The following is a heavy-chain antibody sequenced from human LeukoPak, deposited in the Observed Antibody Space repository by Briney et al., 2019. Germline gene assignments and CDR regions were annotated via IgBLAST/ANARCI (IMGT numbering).Heavy chain of an antibody. CDR1: GFTFSSYE. D-gene: IGHD3-10*01. Sequence: GGSLRLSCAASGFTFSSYEMNWVRQAPGKGLEWVSYISSSGSTIYYADSVKGRFTISRDNAKNSLYLQMNSLRAEDTAVYYCARAPYGSGSTIDYWGQGTLVTVSS. J-gene: IGHJ4*02. CDR3: ARAPYGSGSTIDY. V-gene: IGHV3-48*03. CDR2: ISSSGSTI.